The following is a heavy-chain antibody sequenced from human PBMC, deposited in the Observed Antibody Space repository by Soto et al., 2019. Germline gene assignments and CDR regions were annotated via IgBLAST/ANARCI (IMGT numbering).Heavy chain of an antibody. V-gene: IGHV4-30-2*01. CDR2: IYHSGST. CDR3: ARGDYYFDY. Sequence: SETLSLTCAVSGGSVSSGGYSWSWIRQPPGKGLEWIGYIYHSGSTYYNPSLKSRVTISLDKSKNQFSLSLNSVTAADTAVYYCARGDYYFDYWGQGALVTVSS. CDR1: GGSVSSGGYS. J-gene: IGHJ4*02.